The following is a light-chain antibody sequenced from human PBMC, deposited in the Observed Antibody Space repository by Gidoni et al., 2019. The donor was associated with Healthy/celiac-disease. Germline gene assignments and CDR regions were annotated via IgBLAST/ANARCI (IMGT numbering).Light chain of an antibody. CDR2: DVS. Sequence: QSALTQPASVSGSPGQSITISCTGTSSDVCGYNYVSWYQQHPGKAPKLMIYDVSNRPSGVSNRFSGSKSGNTASLTSSGLQAEDEADYYCSSYTSSSTYVVFGGGTKLTVL. CDR1: SSDVCGYNY. J-gene: IGLJ2*01. CDR3: SSYTSSSTYVV. V-gene: IGLV2-14*03.